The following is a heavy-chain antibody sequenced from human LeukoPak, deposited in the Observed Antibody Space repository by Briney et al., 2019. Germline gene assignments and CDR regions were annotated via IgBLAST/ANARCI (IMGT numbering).Heavy chain of an antibody. CDR1: GFTFSSYS. CDR3: ARELFANYDILTGYMDV. J-gene: IGHJ6*02. Sequence: PGGSLRLSCAASGFTFSSYSMNWVRQAPGKGLEWVSSISSSSSYIHYADAVKGRFTISRDNAKNSLYLQMNSLRAEDTAVYYCARELFANYDILTGYMDVWGQGTTVTVSS. V-gene: IGHV3-21*01. D-gene: IGHD3-9*01. CDR2: ISSSSSYI.